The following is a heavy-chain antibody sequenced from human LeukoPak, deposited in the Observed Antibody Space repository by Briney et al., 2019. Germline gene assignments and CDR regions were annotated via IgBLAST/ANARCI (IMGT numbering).Heavy chain of an antibody. CDR1: GFTFSSYA. D-gene: IGHD3-3*01. J-gene: IGHJ4*02. CDR3: ARDKDDFWSGIDY. V-gene: IGHV3-30*01. CDR2: ISYDGSNK. Sequence: PWGSLRLSCAASGFTFSSYAMHWVRQAPGKGLEWVGVISYDGSNKYYADSVKGRFTISRDNSKNTLYLQMNSLRAEDTAVYYCARDKDDFWSGIDYWGQGTLVTVSS.